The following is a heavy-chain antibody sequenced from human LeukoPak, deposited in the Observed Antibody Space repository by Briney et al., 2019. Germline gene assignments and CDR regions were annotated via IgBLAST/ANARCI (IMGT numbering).Heavy chain of an antibody. CDR2: VYYRGST. CDR3: ARVAYYYDTATYYNPAHLDF. J-gene: IGHJ4*02. Sequence: SETLSLTCTVSGDSISGYYWSWIRQPPGKGLEWLGYVYYRGSTNYNPSLKSRVTISVDTSENQFSLKLSSVTAADTAVYYCARVAYYYDTATYYNPAHLDFWGQGALVTVSS. D-gene: IGHD3-10*01. V-gene: IGHV4-59*01. CDR1: GDSISGYY.